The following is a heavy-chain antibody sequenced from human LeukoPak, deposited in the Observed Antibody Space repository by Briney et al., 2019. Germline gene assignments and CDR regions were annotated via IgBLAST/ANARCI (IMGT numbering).Heavy chain of an antibody. D-gene: IGHD3-16*01. CDR2: IISSGSTI. CDR1: GFTFSDYY. J-gene: IGHJ5*02. CDR3: ARMLLNWFDP. V-gene: IGHV3-11*04. Sequence: PGGSLRLSCAASGFTFSDYYMSWIRQAPGKGLEWVSYIISSGSTIYYADSVRGRFTISRDNAKNSLYLQMNSQRAEDTAVYYCARMLLNWFDPWGQGTLVTVSS.